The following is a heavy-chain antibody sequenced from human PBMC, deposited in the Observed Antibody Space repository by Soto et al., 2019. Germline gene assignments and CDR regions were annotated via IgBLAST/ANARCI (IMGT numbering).Heavy chain of an antibody. CDR3: ARSQGVSSSLASCNNCNCVMGV. CDR1: GGTCSTCA. J-gene: IGHJ6*02. Sequence: QVQLVQSGAEVKKPGSSVKVSCKAPGGTCSTCAISCVRLAPVQGHDWMGGVIPNFGTPTYAHKFQGRVPTTEEDSTSTGYLDLRSARPEATAVYYCARSQGVSSSLASCNNCNCVMGVWGQGST. CDR2: VIPNFGTP. V-gene: IGHV1-69*01. D-gene: IGHD1-1*01.